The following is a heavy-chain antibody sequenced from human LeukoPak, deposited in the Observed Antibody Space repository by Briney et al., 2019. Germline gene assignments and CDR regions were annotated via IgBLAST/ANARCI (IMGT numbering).Heavy chain of an antibody. J-gene: IGHJ4*02. CDR3: GRLFDS. V-gene: IGHV4-39*01. CDR1: GGAIISDNFY. CDR2: INYSGTN. Sequence: SETLSLTRTVSGGAIISDNFYWGWVRQPPGKGLEWVGSINYSGTNYYNPSLRSRVSISVDTSRTQFFLTLNSVTAADTAVYYCGRLFDSWGQGILVTVSS.